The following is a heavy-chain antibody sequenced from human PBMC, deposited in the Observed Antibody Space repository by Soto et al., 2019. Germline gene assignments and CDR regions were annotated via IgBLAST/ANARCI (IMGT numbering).Heavy chain of an antibody. J-gene: IGHJ6*02. Sequence: ASVKVSCKASGYTFTGYYMHWVRQAPGQGLEWMGWINPNSGGTNYAQKFQGWVTMTRDTSISTAYMELSRLRSDDTAVYYCARDSSGSSSSWYYYYYGMDVWGQGTTVTVSS. CDR2: INPNSGGT. D-gene: IGHD6-13*01. V-gene: IGHV1-2*04. CDR1: GYTFTGYY. CDR3: ARDSSGSSSSWYYYYYGMDV.